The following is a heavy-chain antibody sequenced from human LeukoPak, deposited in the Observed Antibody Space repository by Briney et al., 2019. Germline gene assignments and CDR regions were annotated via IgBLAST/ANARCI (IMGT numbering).Heavy chain of an antibody. D-gene: IGHD2/OR15-2a*01. J-gene: IGHJ4*02. CDR3: ARITFASDH. V-gene: IGHV3-48*03. Sequence: PGGSLRLSCAASGLTFSSNEMNWVRQAPGKGLERVSYISSSGNTIHYADAVKGRFPVHRDNDKNSLYLQLNSLRAGDTAVYYGARITFASDHWGQGTLVTVSS. CDR2: ISSSGNTI. CDR1: GLTFSSNE.